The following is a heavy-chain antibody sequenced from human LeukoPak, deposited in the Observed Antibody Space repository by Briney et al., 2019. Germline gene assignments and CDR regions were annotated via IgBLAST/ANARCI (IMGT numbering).Heavy chain of an antibody. CDR3: VRDDEHGYNSLDY. J-gene: IGHJ4*02. D-gene: IGHD5-12*01. V-gene: IGHV3-30-3*01. CDR1: GYTFTGYY. Sequence: SCKASGYTFTGYYMHWVRQVPGKGLDCVAVISHDGGSTYYADSVRGRFTISRDNSKNTLFLQMNSLRADDTAVFYCVRDDEHGYNSLDYWGRGTLVTVSS. CDR2: ISHDGGST.